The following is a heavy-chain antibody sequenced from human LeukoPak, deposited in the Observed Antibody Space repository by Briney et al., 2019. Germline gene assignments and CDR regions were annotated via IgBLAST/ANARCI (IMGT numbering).Heavy chain of an antibody. CDR3: ARGRWQLLYYY. V-gene: IGHV4-59*12. CDR2: IYYSGST. J-gene: IGHJ4*02. Sequence: PPETLSLTCTVSGGSISSYYWSWIRQPPGKGLEWIGYIYYSGSTNYNPSLKSRVTISVDTSKNQFSLKLSSVTAADTAVYYCARGRWQLLYYYWGQGTLVTVSS. CDR1: GGSISSYY. D-gene: IGHD2-2*02.